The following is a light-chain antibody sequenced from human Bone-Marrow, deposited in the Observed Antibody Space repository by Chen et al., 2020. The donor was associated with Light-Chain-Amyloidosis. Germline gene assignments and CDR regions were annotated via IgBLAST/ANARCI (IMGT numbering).Light chain of an antibody. J-gene: IGLJ3*02. Sequence: NFMLTQPHSVSESPGKTVIISCTRSSGSIATNYVQWYQQLPGSSPTTVIYEDDQRPSGVPDRFSGSIDRSSNSASLTIAGLKTEDEADYYCQSYQGSSQGVFGGGTKLTVL. V-gene: IGLV6-57*01. CDR3: QSYQGSSQGV. CDR2: EDD. CDR1: SGSIATNY.